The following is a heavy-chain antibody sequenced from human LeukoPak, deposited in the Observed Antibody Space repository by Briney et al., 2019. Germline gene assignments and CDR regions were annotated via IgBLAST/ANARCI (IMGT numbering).Heavy chain of an antibody. D-gene: IGHD3-10*01. J-gene: IGHJ4*02. CDR1: GFTFNTYG. CDR3: AKVGVYYYGSGSYSRQFDY. CDR2: IWFDGSVK. V-gene: IGHV3-33*06. Sequence: GGSLRLSCAASGFTFNTYGMHWVRQAPGQGLEWVAAIWFDGSVKHYSDAVKGRFTISRDNSLNTLYLQMNSLRAEDTAVYYCAKVGVYYYGSGSYSRQFDYWGQGTLVTVSS.